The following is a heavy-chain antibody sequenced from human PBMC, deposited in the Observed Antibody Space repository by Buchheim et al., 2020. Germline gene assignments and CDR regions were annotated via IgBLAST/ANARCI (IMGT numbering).Heavy chain of an antibody. Sequence: EVQLVESGGGLVKPGGSLRLSCAASGFTFSSYSMNWVRQAPGKGLEWVSSISSSSSYIYYADSVKGRFTISRDNAKNSLYLQMNSLRAEDTAVYYCARDWWFKELFHYYYGMDVWGQGTT. CDR1: GFTFSSYS. CDR3: ARDWWFKELFHYYYGMDV. V-gene: IGHV3-21*01. J-gene: IGHJ6*02. D-gene: IGHD3-10*01. CDR2: ISSSSSYI.